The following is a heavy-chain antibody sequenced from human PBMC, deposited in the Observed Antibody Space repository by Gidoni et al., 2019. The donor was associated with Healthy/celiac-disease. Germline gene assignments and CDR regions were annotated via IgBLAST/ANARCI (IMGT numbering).Heavy chain of an antibody. J-gene: IGHJ3*02. Sequence: EVQLVESGGGWVQPGGSLRLSCAASGFTFSDNYMDWVRQAPGKGLEWVGRTRNKANSYTTDSAASVKGRFTISRDDSKHSLYLQMNSLKTEDTAVYYCARDLGSYSSGWYDIWGQGTMVTVSS. D-gene: IGHD6-19*01. CDR1: GFTFSDNY. V-gene: IGHV3-72*01. CDR2: TRNKANSYTT. CDR3: ARDLGSYSSGWYDI.